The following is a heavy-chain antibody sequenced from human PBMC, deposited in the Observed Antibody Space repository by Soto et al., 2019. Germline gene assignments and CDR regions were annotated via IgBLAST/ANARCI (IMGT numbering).Heavy chain of an antibody. CDR1: GFTFSSYA. CDR3: ATRHQRPASFYYYMDV. CDR2: ISGSGGST. Sequence: GGSLRLSCAASGFTFSSYAMSWVRQAPGKGLEWVSAISGSGGSTYYADSVKGRFTISRDNSKNTLYLQMNSLRAEDTAVYYCATRHQRPASFYYYMDVWGKGTTDTVSS. D-gene: IGHD6-25*01. J-gene: IGHJ6*03. V-gene: IGHV3-23*01.